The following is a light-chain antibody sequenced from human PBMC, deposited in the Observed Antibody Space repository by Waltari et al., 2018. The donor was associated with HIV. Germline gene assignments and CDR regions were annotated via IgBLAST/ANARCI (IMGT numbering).Light chain of an antibody. V-gene: IGKV1-39*01. Sequence: DIQMTQSPSSLSASVGDRVTITCRASQSIRSFLNWYQQKPGKAPKLLIYSASSLQSAVPSRFSGSGSGTDFTLTISSLQPEDFATYFCQQTHTIPLTFGGGTKVEIK. CDR1: QSIRSF. CDR3: QQTHTIPLT. CDR2: SAS. J-gene: IGKJ4*01.